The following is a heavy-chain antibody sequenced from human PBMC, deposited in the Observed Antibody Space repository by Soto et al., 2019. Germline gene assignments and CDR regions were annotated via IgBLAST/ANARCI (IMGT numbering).Heavy chain of an antibody. CDR3: GRAVFYDSSGNYAPGFDM. CDR2: IRDSGST. V-gene: IGHV4-59*02. Sequence: SQTCRVTWSVSAGVARPDHNLVFRLLPGKGLEWIGHIRDSGSTKYNPSLKSRVTISVDTSKNQVSLKLSSVTAADAAVYYCGRAVFYDSSGNYAPGFDMWGQGTMVS. D-gene: IGHD3-22*01. J-gene: IGHJ3*02. CDR1: AGVARPDH.